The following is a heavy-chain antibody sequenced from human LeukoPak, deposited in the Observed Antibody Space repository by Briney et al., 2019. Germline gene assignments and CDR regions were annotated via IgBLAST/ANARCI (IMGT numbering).Heavy chain of an antibody. CDR2: ISSSSSTI. CDR1: GFTFSSYS. J-gene: IGHJ4*02. CDR3: ASHPRYYYDSSGDY. D-gene: IGHD3-22*01. Sequence: GSLRLSCAASGFTFSSYSMNWVRQAPGKGREWVSYISSSSSTIYYADSVKGRFIISRDNAKNSLYLQMNSLRAEDTAVYYCASHPRYYYDSSGDYWGQGTLVTVSS. V-gene: IGHV3-48*01.